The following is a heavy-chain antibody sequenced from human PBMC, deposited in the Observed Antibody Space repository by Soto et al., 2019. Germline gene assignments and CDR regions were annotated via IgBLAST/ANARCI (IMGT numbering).Heavy chain of an antibody. CDR2: IYYSGST. Sequence: PSETLSLTCTVSGGSISSYYWSWTRQPPGKGLEWIGYIYYSGSTNYNPSLKSRVTISVDTSKNQFSLKLSSVTAADTAVYYCARAVSYYHDRSGYVHAFDIWGQGTMVTVSS. J-gene: IGHJ3*02. CDR1: GGSISSYY. D-gene: IGHD3-22*01. V-gene: IGHV4-59*01. CDR3: ARAVSYYHDRSGYVHAFDI.